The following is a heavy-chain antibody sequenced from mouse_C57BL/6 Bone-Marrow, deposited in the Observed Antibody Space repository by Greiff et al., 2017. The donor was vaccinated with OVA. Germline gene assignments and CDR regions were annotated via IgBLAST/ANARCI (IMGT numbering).Heavy chain of an antibody. CDR3: ARDDGYYLNYFDY. Sequence: VQLQQPGAELVRPGSSVKLSCKASGYTFTSYWMHWVKQRPIQGLEWIGNIDPSDSETHYNQKFKDKATLTVDKSSSTAYMQLSSLTSEDSAVYYCARDDGYYLNYFDYWGQGTTLTVSS. D-gene: IGHD2-3*01. CDR2: IDPSDSET. J-gene: IGHJ2*01. CDR1: GYTFTSYW. V-gene: IGHV1-52*01.